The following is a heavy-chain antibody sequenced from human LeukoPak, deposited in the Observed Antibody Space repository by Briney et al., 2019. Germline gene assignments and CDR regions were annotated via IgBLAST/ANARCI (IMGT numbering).Heavy chain of an antibody. V-gene: IGHV3-33*01. D-gene: IGHD5-18*01. CDR3: ARDGSGYSYGYY. CDR2: IWYDGSNK. Sequence: GGSLRHSCSASGFTFSSYGMHWGRQAPGKGLEWVAVIWYDGSNKYYADSVKGRFTISRDNSKNTLYLQMNSLRAEDTAVYYCARDGSGYSYGYYWGQGSQLTVSS. CDR1: GFTFSSYG. J-gene: IGHJ4*02.